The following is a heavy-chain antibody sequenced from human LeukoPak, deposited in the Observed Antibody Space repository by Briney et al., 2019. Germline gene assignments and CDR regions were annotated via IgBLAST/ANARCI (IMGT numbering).Heavy chain of an antibody. D-gene: IGHD2-2*01. CDR3: ARGGGYCSSTSCYNQNY. J-gene: IGHJ4*02. V-gene: IGHV1-2*04. CDR2: INPNSGGT. Sequence: ASVKVSCKASGYTFTGYYMHWVRQAPGQGLEWMGWINPNSGGTNYAQKFQGWVTMTRDTSISTAYMELSRLRSDDTAVYYCARGGGYCSSTSCYNQNYWGQGTLVTVSS. CDR1: GYTFTGYY.